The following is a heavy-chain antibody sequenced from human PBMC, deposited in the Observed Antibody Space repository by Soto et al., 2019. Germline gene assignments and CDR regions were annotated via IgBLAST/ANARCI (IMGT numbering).Heavy chain of an antibody. CDR1: GYTFTSYD. CDR2: MNPNSGNT. D-gene: IGHD3-3*01. V-gene: IGHV1-8*01. Sequence: ASVKVSCKASGYTFTSYDINWVRQATGQGLEWMGWMNPNSGNTGYAQKFQGRVTMTMNTSISTAYMELSSLRSEDTAVYYCARIMAYYDFWSGINAHYYYYYMDVWGKGTTVTVSS. CDR3: ARIMAYYDFWSGINAHYYYYYMDV. J-gene: IGHJ6*03.